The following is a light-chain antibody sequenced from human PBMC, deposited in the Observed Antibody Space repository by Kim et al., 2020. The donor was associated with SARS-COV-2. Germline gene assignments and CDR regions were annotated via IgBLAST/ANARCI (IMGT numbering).Light chain of an antibody. V-gene: IGKV1-39*01. J-gene: IGKJ2*01. Sequence: DIQMTQSPSSLSASVGDRVTITCRASQSISSYLNWYQQKPGKAPKLLIYAASSLQSGVTSRFSGSGSGTDFTLSISSLQPEEFGTLQCQTSYSTPPYTRG. CDR3: QTSYSTPPYT. CDR1: QSISSY. CDR2: AAS.